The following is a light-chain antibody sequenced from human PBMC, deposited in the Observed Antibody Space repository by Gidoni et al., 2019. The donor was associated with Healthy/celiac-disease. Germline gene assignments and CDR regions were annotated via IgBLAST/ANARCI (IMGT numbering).Light chain of an antibody. V-gene: IGKV3-20*01. CDR1: QSVSSSY. CDR2: GAS. J-gene: IGKJ1*01. CDR3: QQYGSSPRT. Sequence: ELVLTQSPGTLSLSPGERASQSVSSSYLAWYQQKPGQAPRLLIYGASSRATGIPDRFSGSGSGTDFTLTISRLEPEDFAVYYCQQYGSSPRTFXQXTKVEIK.